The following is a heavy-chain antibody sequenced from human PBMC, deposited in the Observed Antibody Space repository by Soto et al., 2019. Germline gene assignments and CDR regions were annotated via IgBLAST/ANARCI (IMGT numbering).Heavy chain of an antibody. J-gene: IGHJ4*02. CDR3: ARDPVLKVASDY. V-gene: IGHV4-59*12. Sequence: SETMSLTCTVSGGSISSYYWSWIRQPPGKGLEWIGYIYYSGSTNYNPSLKGRFTISRDNAKNSLYLQMNSLRAEDTAVYYCARDPVLKVASDYWGQGTLVTVSS. D-gene: IGHD3-10*01. CDR1: GGSISSYY. CDR2: IYYSGST.